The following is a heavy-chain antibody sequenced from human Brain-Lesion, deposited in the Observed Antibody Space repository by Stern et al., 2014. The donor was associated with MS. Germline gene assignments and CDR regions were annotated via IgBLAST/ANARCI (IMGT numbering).Heavy chain of an antibody. CDR3: ARGVDP. J-gene: IGHJ5*02. CDR2: RKPDGREK. CDR1: GFRFSNYW. Sequence: VQLVESGGDLVQPGGSLRLSCAASGFRFSNYWMSWVRQAPGKGPEWVANRKPDGREKYYVDSVKGRFTISRDNAKNSLYLQMNSLRVEDTAVYYCARGVDPWGQGTLVTVSS. V-gene: IGHV3-7*01.